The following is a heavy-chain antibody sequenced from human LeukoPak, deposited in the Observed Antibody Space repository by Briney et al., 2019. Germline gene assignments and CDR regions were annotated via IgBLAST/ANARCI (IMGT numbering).Heavy chain of an antibody. V-gene: IGHV3-23*01. CDR3: AKGSSGWIMDAFDI. CDR1: GFTFSSYA. Sequence: GGSLRLSCAASGFTFSSYAMSWVRQAPGKGREGGSSISGSGGSTYYADSVKGRFTISRDNSKNTLYLKMNSLRAEDTAVYYCAKGSSGWIMDAFDIWGQGTMVTVSS. CDR2: ISGSGGST. D-gene: IGHD6-19*01. J-gene: IGHJ3*02.